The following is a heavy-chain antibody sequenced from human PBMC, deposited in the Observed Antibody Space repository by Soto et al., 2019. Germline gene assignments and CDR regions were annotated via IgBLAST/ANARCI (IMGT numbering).Heavy chain of an antibody. J-gene: IGHJ4*02. Sequence: PGGSLRLSCAAFGFTFSNYAMSWVRQAPGKGLEWVSLISATGGGTYYADSVKGRFTISRDNSHNTLYLQVHSLTAEDTAVYYCAKDRRAGGNSAFYFDFWGQGAQVTVS. CDR1: GFTFSNYA. D-gene: IGHD3-16*01. CDR3: AKDRRAGGNSAFYFDF. V-gene: IGHV3-23*01. CDR2: ISATGGGT.